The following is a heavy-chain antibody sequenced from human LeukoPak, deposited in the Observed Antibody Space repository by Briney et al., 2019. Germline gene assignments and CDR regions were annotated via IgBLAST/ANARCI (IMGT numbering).Heavy chain of an antibody. J-gene: IGHJ5*02. D-gene: IGHD3-10*01. CDR1: GYTFTAWY. CDR3: ARGIYSGIYGRLDP. Sequence: AASVKVSCEASGYTFTAWYIHWVRQAPGQGLEWMGWIDPNSGGTGYAQKFQGRVTLTRDTSIRTAYMDLSSLRSDDTAVYYCARGIYSGIYGRLDPWGQGTLVTVSS. CDR2: IDPNSGGT. V-gene: IGHV1-2*02.